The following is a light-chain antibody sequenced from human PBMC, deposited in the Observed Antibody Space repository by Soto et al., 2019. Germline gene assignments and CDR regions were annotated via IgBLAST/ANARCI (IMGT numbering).Light chain of an antibody. CDR2: GAS. Sequence: DIQMTQSPSSLSASVGDRVTISCRASQTIGMYLNWYQQKPGKAPKFLIYGASALQSGVSSRFSGSGTGTDFHLTISSLQTENFATYYCQQSYSSPPTFGQGTKVEIK. CDR3: QQSYSSPPT. J-gene: IGKJ1*01. CDR1: QTIGMY. V-gene: IGKV1-39*01.